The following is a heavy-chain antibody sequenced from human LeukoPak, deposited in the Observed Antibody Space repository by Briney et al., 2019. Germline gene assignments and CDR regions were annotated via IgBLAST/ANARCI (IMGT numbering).Heavy chain of an antibody. V-gene: IGHV4-61*03. D-gene: IGHD1-26*01. CDR2: IYYSGTT. CDR1: GFSISSGGYY. J-gene: IGHJ3*02. Sequence: SETLSLTCTVSGFSISSGGYYWSWIRQPPGEGLEWIGSIYYSGTTHSNPSLKSRATISVDTSKNHLSLKVNSVTAADTAVYYCARGASGTLYDAFDIWGRGTMVTVSS. CDR3: ARGASGTLYDAFDI.